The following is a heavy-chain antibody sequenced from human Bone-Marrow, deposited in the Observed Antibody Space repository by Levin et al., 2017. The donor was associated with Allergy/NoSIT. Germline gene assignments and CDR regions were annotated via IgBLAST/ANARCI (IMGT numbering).Heavy chain of an antibody. Sequence: GESLKISCTASGFTFGDYAMSWVRQAPGKGLEWVGFIRSKAYGGTTEYAASVKGRFTISRDDSKSIAYLQMNSLKTEDTAVYYCTRFLVFGVAPEWGQGTLVTVSS. D-gene: IGHD3-3*01. CDR2: IRSKAYGGTT. V-gene: IGHV3-49*04. CDR3: TRFLVFGVAPE. CDR1: GFTFGDYA. J-gene: IGHJ4*02.